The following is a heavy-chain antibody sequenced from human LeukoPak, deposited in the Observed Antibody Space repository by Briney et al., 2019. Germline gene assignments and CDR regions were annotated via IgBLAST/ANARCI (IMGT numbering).Heavy chain of an antibody. V-gene: IGHV5-51*01. Sequence: GESLQISCQGSGSTFTTYWIAWVRQMPGKGLEWMGIIYPGDSDPRYSPSFQGQVTISADKSISTAYLQWSSLEASDSAMYYCVRHGLGSSWFGFDYWGQGTLVTVSS. CDR1: GSTFTTYW. D-gene: IGHD6-13*01. CDR2: IYPGDSDP. CDR3: VRHGLGSSWFGFDY. J-gene: IGHJ4*02.